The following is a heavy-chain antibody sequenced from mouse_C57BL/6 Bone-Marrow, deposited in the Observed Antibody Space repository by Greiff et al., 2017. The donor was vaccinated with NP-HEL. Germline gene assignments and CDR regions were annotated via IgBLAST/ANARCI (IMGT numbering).Heavy chain of an antibody. J-gene: IGHJ2*01. CDR3: AGDRDGYGYFDY. CDR2: ITHSGET. V-gene: IGHV12-3*01. Sequence: QVQLKESGPGLVKPSQSLFLTCSITGFPITSGYYWIWIRQSPGKPLEWMGYITHSGETFYNPSLQSPISITRETSKNQFFLQLNSVTTEDTAMYYCAGDRDGYGYFDYWGQGTTLTVSS. D-gene: IGHD2-2*01. CDR1: GFPITSGYY.